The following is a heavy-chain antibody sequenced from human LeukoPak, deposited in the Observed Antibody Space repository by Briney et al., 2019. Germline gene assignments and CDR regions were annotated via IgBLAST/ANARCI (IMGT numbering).Heavy chain of an antibody. V-gene: IGHV3-48*01. Sequence: AGGSLRLSCAASGFTFSSYSMNWVRQAPGKGLEWVSYISSSSSTIYYADSVKGRFTISRDNAKNSLYLQMNSLRAEDTAVYYCARLVAGGIDYWGQGTLVTVSS. D-gene: IGHD3-16*01. CDR3: ARLVAGGIDY. J-gene: IGHJ4*02. CDR2: ISSSSSTI. CDR1: GFTFSSYS.